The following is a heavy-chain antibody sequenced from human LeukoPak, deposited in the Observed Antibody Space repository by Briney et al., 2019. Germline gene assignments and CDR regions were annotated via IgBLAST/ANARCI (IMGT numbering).Heavy chain of an antibody. CDR2: MSAIGGST. CDR3: AKDRSSSWYPSYMDV. J-gene: IGHJ6*03. V-gene: IGHV3-23*01. Sequence: GGSLRLSCAGSGFTFSSYAMSWVRQAPGKGLQWVSAMSAIGGSTYYTDSLKGRFTISRDNSKNTLYLQMNSLRAEDTAVYYCAKDRSSSWYPSYMDVWGKGTTVTVSS. D-gene: IGHD6-13*01. CDR1: GFTFSSYA.